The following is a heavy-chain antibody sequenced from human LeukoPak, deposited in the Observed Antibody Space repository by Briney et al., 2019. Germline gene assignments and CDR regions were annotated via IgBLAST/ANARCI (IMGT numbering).Heavy chain of an antibody. D-gene: IGHD2-8*01. CDR1: GFTFSSYL. J-gene: IGHJ4*02. V-gene: IGHV3-74*01. Sequence: LPGGSLRLSCAASGFTFSSYLMHWVRQAPGKGLVWVSRINSDGSSTSYADSVKGRFTISRDNAKNTLYLQMNSLRAEDTAVYYCARVTERVMGNFDYWGQGTLVTVSS. CDR2: INSDGSST. CDR3: ARVTERVMGNFDY.